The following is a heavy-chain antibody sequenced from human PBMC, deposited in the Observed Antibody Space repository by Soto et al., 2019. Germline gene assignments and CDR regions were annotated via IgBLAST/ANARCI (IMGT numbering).Heavy chain of an antibody. D-gene: IGHD6-19*01. V-gene: IGHV3-30*18. Sequence: VQLVESRGGVVQPGRSLRLSCAASGFTFSDYAMHWVCQAPGKGLEWMAVVSHDGRNTHYADSLKGRFTISRDSSKNTVSLEMTSLRAEDTAVNYCAKGGRQWQVTSDFNYWGQGTLVTVSS. CDR1: GFTFSDYA. CDR3: AKGGRQWQVTSDFNY. J-gene: IGHJ4*02. CDR2: VSHDGRNT.